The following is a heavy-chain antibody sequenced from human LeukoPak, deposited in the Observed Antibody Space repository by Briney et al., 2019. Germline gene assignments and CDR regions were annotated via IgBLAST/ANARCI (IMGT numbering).Heavy chain of an antibody. D-gene: IGHD5-24*01. V-gene: IGHV4-59*01. CDR1: GGSIGSYY. CDR3: ASRLVDTYYYYGLGV. Sequence: SETLSLTCTVSGGSIGSYYWSWIRQSPGKGLEWIGYIYYSGSTDYNPSLKSRVTISVDTSKNQFSLNLTSVTAADTAVYYCASRLVDTYYYYGLGVWGQGTTVTVSS. J-gene: IGHJ6*02. CDR2: IYYSGST.